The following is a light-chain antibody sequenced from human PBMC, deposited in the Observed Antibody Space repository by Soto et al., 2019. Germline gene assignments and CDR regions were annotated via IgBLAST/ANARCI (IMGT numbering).Light chain of an antibody. J-gene: IGKJ1*01. CDR2: KAS. V-gene: IGKV1-5*03. CDR1: QTISSQ. CDR3: QHYNSYSEA. Sequence: DIHLTQSPSTLSGSVGDRVTLTCRASQTISSQLAWYQQKPRNAPKLLIYKASTLKSGVPSRLRRSGSGTEFTLTISSLQSDDFATYYCQHYNSYSEAFGQGTKVDIK.